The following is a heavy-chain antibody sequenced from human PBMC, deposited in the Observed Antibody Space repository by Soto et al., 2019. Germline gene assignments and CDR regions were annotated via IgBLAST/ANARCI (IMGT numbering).Heavy chain of an antibody. Sequence: SETLSLTCAVYGGSFSGYYWSWIRQPPGKGLEWIGAITRSGSTNYNPSLKSRVTISVDTSKQQFSLSLTSVTAADTAVYFCVRALAAVQEWGQGTLVTVSS. CDR2: ITRSGST. V-gene: IGHV4-34*01. CDR3: VRALAAVQE. CDR1: GGSFSGYY. J-gene: IGHJ4*02. D-gene: IGHD6-13*01.